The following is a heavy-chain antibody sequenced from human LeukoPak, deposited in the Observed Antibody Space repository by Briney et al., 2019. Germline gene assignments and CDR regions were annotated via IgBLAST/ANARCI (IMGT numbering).Heavy chain of an antibody. CDR3: AGLRGSGSGSYYLLDYYYGMDV. CDR1: GGSFSGYY. Sequence: SSETLSLTCAVYGGSFSGYYWSWIRQPPGKGLEWIGSIYYSGSTYYNPSLKSRVTISVDTSKNQFSLKLSSVTAADTAVYYCAGLRGSGSGSYYLLDYYYGMDVWGQGTTVTVSS. V-gene: IGHV4-34*01. D-gene: IGHD1-26*01. J-gene: IGHJ6*02. CDR2: IYYSGST.